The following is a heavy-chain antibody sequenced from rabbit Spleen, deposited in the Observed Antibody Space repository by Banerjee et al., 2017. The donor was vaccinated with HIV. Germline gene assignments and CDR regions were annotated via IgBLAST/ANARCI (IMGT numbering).Heavy chain of an antibody. V-gene: IGHV1S45*01. Sequence: QEQLEESGGDLVKPGASLTLTCTASGFTISSSYWICWVRQAPGKGLEWIACIYGGDGSSTAYASWAKGRFTVSKTSSTTVTLQITSLAAADTATYFCARGSAAMTMVITGYYFNLWGPGTLVTVS. CDR3: ARGSAAMTMVITGYYFNL. D-gene: IGHD2-1*01. J-gene: IGHJ4*01. CDR2: IYGGDGSST. CDR1: GFTISSSYW.